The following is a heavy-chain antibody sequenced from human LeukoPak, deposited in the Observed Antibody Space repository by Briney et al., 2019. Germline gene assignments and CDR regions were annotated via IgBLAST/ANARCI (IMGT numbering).Heavy chain of an antibody. Sequence: PSETLSLTCTVSGGSISSGGYYWSWIRQPPGKGLEWIGYIYHSGSTYYNPSLKSRVTISVDRSKNQFSLKLSSVTAADTAVYYCASGTSSIAASDGPVGYWGQGTLVTVSS. CDR1: GGSISSGGYY. V-gene: IGHV4-30-2*01. D-gene: IGHD6-6*01. J-gene: IGHJ4*02. CDR2: IYHSGST. CDR3: ASGTSSIAASDGPVGY.